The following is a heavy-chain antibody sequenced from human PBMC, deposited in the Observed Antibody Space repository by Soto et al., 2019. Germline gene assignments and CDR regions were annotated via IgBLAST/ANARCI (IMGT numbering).Heavy chain of an antibody. D-gene: IGHD1-26*01. J-gene: IGHJ2*01. Sequence: QAQLVQSGAEVKKPGSSVKVSCKASGGSFNNHAVNWVRQAPGQGLEWMGGIVPIFGAADHAQKFQGRVTITADESTSASYMEMSSLRSEDTAVYYCARGAGTYWYFELWGPGTLVTVAS. CDR1: GGSFNNHA. CDR3: ARGAGTYWYFEL. V-gene: IGHV1-69*01. CDR2: IVPIFGAA.